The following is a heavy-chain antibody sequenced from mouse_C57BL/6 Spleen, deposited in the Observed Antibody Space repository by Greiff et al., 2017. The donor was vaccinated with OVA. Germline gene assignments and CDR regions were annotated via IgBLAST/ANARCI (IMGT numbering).Heavy chain of an antibody. D-gene: IGHD2-4*01. CDR1: GYTFTDYE. Sequence: LQESGAELVRPGASVTLSCKASGYTFTDYEMHWVKQTPVHGLEWIGAIDPETGGTAYNQKFKGKAILTADKSSSTAYMALRSLTSEDSAVDYCTRESLYDYGRPFAYWGQGTLVTVSA. J-gene: IGHJ3*01. CDR2: IDPETGGT. V-gene: IGHV1-15*01. CDR3: TRESLYDYGRPFAY.